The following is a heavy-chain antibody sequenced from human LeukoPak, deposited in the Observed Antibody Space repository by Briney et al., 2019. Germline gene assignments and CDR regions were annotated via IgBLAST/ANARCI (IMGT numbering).Heavy chain of an antibody. CDR3: ARDGGGSYDEKYYFDY. D-gene: IGHD1-26*01. CDR1: GYTFTSYY. J-gene: IGHJ4*02. Sequence: ASVKVSCKASGYTFTSYYMHWVRQAPGQGLEWMGIINPSGGSTSYAQKFQGRVTMTRDTSTSTVYMELSSLRSEDTAVHYCARDGGGSYDEKYYFDYWGQGTLVTVSS. V-gene: IGHV1-46*01. CDR2: INPSGGST.